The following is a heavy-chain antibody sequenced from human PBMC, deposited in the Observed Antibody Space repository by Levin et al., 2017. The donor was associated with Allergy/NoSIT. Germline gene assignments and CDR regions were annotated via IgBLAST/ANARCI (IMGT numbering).Heavy chain of an antibody. CDR1: GFTFSSYA. CDR3: AKDLYYDSSGYYR. J-gene: IGHJ4*02. Sequence: GESLKISCAASGFTFSSYAMSWVRQAPGKGLEWVSAISGSGGSTYYADSVKGRFTISRDNSKNTLYLQMNSLRAEDTAVYYCAKDLYYDSSGYYRWGQGTLVTVSS. D-gene: IGHD3-22*01. V-gene: IGHV3-23*01. CDR2: ISGSGGST.